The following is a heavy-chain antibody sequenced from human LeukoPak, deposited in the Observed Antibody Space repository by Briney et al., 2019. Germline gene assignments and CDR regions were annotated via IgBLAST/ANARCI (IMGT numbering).Heavy chain of an antibody. CDR3: ARDSMGARSSDY. D-gene: IGHD1-26*01. CDR2: VYSGGST. Sequence: SETLSLTCTVSGGSISSYYWSWIRQPAGKGLEWIGRVYSGGSTNYSPSLKSRVTMSVDTSKNQFSLNLTSVTAADTAVYYCARDSMGARSSDYWGQGTLVTVSS. J-gene: IGHJ4*02. CDR1: GGSISSYY. V-gene: IGHV4-4*07.